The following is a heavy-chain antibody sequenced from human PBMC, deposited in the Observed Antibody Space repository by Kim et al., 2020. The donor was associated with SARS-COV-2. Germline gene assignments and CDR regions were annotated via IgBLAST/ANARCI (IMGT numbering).Heavy chain of an antibody. Sequence: SETLSLTCTVSGGSISSYYWSWIRQPPGKGLEWIGYIYYSGSTNYNPSLKSRVTISVDTSKNQFSLKLSSVTAADTAVYYCARPMWRGSIAALYYWGQGTLVTVSS. CDR3: ARPMWRGSIAALYY. J-gene: IGHJ4*02. V-gene: IGHV4-59*08. CDR2: IYYSGST. D-gene: IGHD6-6*01. CDR1: GGSISSYY.